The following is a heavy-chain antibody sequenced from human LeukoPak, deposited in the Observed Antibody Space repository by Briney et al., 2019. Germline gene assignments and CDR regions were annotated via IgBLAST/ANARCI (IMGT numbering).Heavy chain of an antibody. J-gene: IGHJ4*02. CDR3: ARGGYYDSSGYFLLVY. CDR2: IIPIFGTA. V-gene: IGHV1-69*13. Sequence: SVKVSCKASGGTFSSYAISWVRQAPGQGLEWMGGIIPIFGTANYAQKFQGRVTITADESTSTAYMELSSLRSEDTAVYYCARGGYYDSSGYFLLVYWGQGTLVTVSS. CDR1: GGTFSSYA. D-gene: IGHD3-22*01.